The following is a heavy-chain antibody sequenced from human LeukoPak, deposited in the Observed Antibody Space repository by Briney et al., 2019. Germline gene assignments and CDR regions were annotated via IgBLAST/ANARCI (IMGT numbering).Heavy chain of an antibody. J-gene: IGHJ5*02. CDR1: GYTFTGYY. CDR2: ISPNSGGT. V-gene: IGHV1-2*02. CDR3: ARDGSSVVSGFDP. Sequence: GASVKVSCKASGYTFTGYYIHWVRQAPGQGLEWMGWISPNSGGTNYAQKFQGRVTMTRDTSITTAYMELSRLRSDDTAVYYCARDGSSVVSGFDPWGQGTLVTVSS. D-gene: IGHD6-19*01.